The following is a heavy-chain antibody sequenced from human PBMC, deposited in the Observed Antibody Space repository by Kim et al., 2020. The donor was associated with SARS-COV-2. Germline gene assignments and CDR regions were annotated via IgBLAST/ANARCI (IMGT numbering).Heavy chain of an antibody. J-gene: IGHJ4*02. CDR1: GYTFTDYY. D-gene: IGHD6-13*01. V-gene: IGHV1-2*06. Sequence: ASVKVSCKASGYTFTDYYIHWVRQAPGQGLEWMGRINPNSGGTNYAQKFQGRVTMTRDTSISTAYMELSRLRSDDTAVYYCARIWYSSSCYDYYFDYWGQGTLVTVSS. CDR3: ARIWYSSSCYDYYFDY. CDR2: INPNSGGT.